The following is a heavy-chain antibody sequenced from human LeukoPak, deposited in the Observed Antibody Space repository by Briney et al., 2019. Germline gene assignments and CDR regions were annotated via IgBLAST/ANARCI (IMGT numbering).Heavy chain of an antibody. J-gene: IGHJ4*02. Sequence: GRSLRLSCAASGFTFSSYGMHWVRQAPGKGLEWVAVISYDGSNKYYADSVKGRFTISRDNSKNTLYLQMNSLRAEDTAVYYCAKDPRAIAAAVIDYWGQGTLITVS. CDR3: AKDPRAIAAAVIDY. CDR1: GFTFSSYG. CDR2: ISYDGSNK. V-gene: IGHV3-30*18. D-gene: IGHD6-13*01.